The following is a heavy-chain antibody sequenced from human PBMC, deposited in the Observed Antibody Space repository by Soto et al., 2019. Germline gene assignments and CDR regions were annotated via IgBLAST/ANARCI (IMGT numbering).Heavy chain of an antibody. J-gene: IGHJ6*02. V-gene: IGHV3-23*01. CDR3: ATRGTIEAAVGYGMDV. CDR2: ISGSGGST. D-gene: IGHD6-13*01. CDR1: GFTFSSYA. Sequence: GSLRLSCAASGFTFSSYAMSWVRQAPGKGLEWVSAISGSGGSTYYADSVKGRFTISRDNSKNTLYLQMNSLRAEDTAVYYCATRGTIEAAVGYGMDVWGQGTTVTVSS.